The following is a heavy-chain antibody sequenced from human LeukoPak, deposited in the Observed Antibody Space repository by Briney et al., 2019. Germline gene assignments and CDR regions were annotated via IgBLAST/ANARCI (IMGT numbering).Heavy chain of an antibody. CDR3: ARDQGGLPAAMQPLAYYYGSGNYYGMDV. Sequence: GGSLRLSCAASGFTFSNYAMSWVRQAPGKGLEWVSSISGTGGSTYYADSVKGRFTISRDNSKNTLYLQMNSLRAEDTAVYYCARDQGGLPAAMQPLAYYYGSGNYYGMDVWGQGTTVTVSS. V-gene: IGHV3-23*01. CDR2: ISGTGGST. D-gene: IGHD3-10*01. CDR1: GFTFSNYA. J-gene: IGHJ6*02.